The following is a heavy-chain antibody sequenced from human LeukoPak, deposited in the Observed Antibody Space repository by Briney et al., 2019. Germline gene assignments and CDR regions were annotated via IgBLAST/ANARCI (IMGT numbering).Heavy chain of an antibody. CDR1: GYTFTSYD. D-gene: IGHD3-3*01. V-gene: IGHV1-8*01. CDR3: ARENYDFWSGYLYYYYGMDV. J-gene: IGHJ6*02. Sequence: ASVKVSCKASGYTFTSYDINWVRQATGQGLEWKGWMNPNSGNTGYAQKFQGRVTMTRNTSISTAYMELSSLRSEDTAVYYCARENYDFWSGYLYYYYGMDVWGQGTTVTVSS. CDR2: MNPNSGNT.